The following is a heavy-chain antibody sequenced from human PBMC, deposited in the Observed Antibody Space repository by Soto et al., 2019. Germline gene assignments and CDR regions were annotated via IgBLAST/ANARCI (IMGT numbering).Heavy chain of an antibody. D-gene: IGHD6-19*01. Sequence: QVQLVQSGAEVKKPGSSVKVSCKVSGGIFSSYAIGWVRQAPGQGLEWMGGIIPITGTVNYAQRFQGRVTITADESTTTVYMELSSLRSEDTAVYYCAKADGQQWLIPHLDNWGQGTLVTVS. CDR3: AKADGQQWLIPHLDN. J-gene: IGHJ4*02. V-gene: IGHV1-69*01. CDR2: IIPITGTV. CDR1: GGIFSSYA.